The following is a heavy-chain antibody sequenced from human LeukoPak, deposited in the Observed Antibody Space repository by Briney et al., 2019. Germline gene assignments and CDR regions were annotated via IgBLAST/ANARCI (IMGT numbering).Heavy chain of an antibody. V-gene: IGHV4-61*02. CDR2: IYTSGST. CDR3: ARELQLWSRYYYYYMDV. CDR1: GGSISSGSYS. Sequence: SETLSLTCTVSGGSISSGSYSWRWIRQPAGKGLEWIGRIYTSGSTNYNPPLKSRVTISVDTSKNQFSLKLSSVTAADTAVYYCARELQLWSRYYYYYMDVWGKGTTVTVSS. J-gene: IGHJ6*03. D-gene: IGHD5-18*01.